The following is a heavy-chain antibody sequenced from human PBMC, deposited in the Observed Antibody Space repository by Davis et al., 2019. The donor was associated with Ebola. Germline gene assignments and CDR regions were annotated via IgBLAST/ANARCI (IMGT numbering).Heavy chain of an antibody. V-gene: IGHV3-23*01. J-gene: IGHJ5*02. Sequence: GESLKISCAASGFTFSSYAMSWVRQAPGKGLEWVSAISGSGGSTYYADSVKGRFTISRDNSKNTRYLQMNSRRAEDTAVYYCAKHVDTAMWSWFDPWGQGTLVTVSS. CDR2: ISGSGGST. CDR3: AKHVDTAMWSWFDP. D-gene: IGHD5-18*01. CDR1: GFTFSSYA.